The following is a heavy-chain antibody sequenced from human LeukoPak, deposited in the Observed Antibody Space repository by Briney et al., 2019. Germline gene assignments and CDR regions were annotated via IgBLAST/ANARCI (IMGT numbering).Heavy chain of an antibody. CDR2: INPNSGGT. CDR1: GYTFTGYY. Sequence: ASVKVSCKASGYTFTGYYMHWVRQAPGQGLEWMGWINPNSGGTNYAQKLQGRVTMTRDTSISTAYMELSRLRSDDTAVYYCARDISVAVDSGCFDYWGQGTLVTVSS. V-gene: IGHV1-2*02. J-gene: IGHJ4*02. CDR3: ARDISVAVDSGCFDY. D-gene: IGHD6-19*01.